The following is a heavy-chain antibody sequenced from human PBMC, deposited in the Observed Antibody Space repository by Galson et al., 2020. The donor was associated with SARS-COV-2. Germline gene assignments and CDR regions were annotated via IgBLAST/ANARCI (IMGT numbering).Heavy chain of an antibody. V-gene: IGHV3-30-3*01. CDR1: GFTFSNYA. J-gene: IGHJ4*02. D-gene: IGHD3-16*02. CDR2: ISYDGSNK. CDR3: ARGSGPGLRLGELSLSGY. Sequence: GGSLRLSCAASGFTFSNYAMHWVRQAPGKGLEWVAVISYDGSNKYYADSVKGRITISRDNSKNTLYLQMNSLRPEDTTVYYCARGSGPGLRLGELSLSGYWGQGTLVTVSS.